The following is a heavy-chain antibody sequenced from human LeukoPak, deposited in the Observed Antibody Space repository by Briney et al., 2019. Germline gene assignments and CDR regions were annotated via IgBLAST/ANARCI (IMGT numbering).Heavy chain of an antibody. Sequence: GGSLRLSCAASGFTFSSYAMSWVRQAPGKGLEWVSAISGSGGSTYYADSVKGRFTISRDNSKNTLYLRMNSLRAEDTAVYYCAKDFCGGSCSSYYYYGMDVWGQGTTVTVSS. CDR1: GFTFSSYA. D-gene: IGHD2-15*01. V-gene: IGHV3-23*01. CDR2: ISGSGGST. CDR3: AKDFCGGSCSSYYYYGMDV. J-gene: IGHJ6*02.